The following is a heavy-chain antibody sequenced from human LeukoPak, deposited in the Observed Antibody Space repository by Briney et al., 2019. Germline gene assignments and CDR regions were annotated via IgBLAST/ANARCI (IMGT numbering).Heavy chain of an antibody. D-gene: IGHD3-3*01. CDR3: ARFFLESWFDP. CDR1: GGSISSGDYY. J-gene: IGHJ5*02. CDR2: IYYSGST. Sequence: SETLSLTCTVSGGSISSGDYYWSWIRQHPGKGLEWIGYIYYSGSTYYNPSLKSRVTISVDTSKNQFSLKLSSVTAADTAVYYCARFFLESWFDPWGQGTLVTVSS. V-gene: IGHV4-31*03.